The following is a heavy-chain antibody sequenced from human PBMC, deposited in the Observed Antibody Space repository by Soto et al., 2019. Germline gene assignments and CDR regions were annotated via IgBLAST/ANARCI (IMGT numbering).Heavy chain of an antibody. D-gene: IGHD5-12*01. V-gene: IGHV3-33*01. J-gene: IGHJ6*02. CDR3: ARGGDSGYGYYGMDV. CDR2: IWYDGSNK. Sequence: QVQLVESGGGVVQPGRSLRLSCAASGFTFSSYGMHWVRQAPGKGLEWVAVIWYDGSNKYYADSVKGRFTISRDNSKNTLYLQMNSLRAEDTAVYYCARGGDSGYGYYGMDVWGQGTTVTVSS. CDR1: GFTFSSYG.